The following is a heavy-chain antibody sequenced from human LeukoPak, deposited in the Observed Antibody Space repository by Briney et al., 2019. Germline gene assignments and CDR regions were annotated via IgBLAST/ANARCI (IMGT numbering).Heavy chain of an antibody. J-gene: IGHJ4*02. CDR3: ARDIGWYEGQDY. D-gene: IGHD6-19*01. Sequence: PGGSLRLSCAASGFTVSSNYMNWVRQAPGKGLEWVSSISSSSSYIYYADSVKGRFTISRDNAKNSLYPQMNSLRAEDTAVYYCARDIGWYEGQDYWGQGTLVTVSS. CDR1: GFTVSSNY. V-gene: IGHV3-21*01. CDR2: ISSSSSYI.